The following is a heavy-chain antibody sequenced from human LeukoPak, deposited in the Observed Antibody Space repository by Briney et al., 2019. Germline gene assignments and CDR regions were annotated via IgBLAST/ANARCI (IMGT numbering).Heavy chain of an antibody. CDR1: GFTFSDYT. D-gene: IGHD6-13*01. Sequence: GGSLRLSCAASGFTFSDYTMQWVRQAPGKGLEWVALLPPDGSYQYYADSLKGRFTISRDNFKNALYLQMNSLRLEDTAVYYCARGLHDRSWYGAHWVQGTLLSVSS. CDR2: LPPDGSYQ. J-gene: IGHJ4*02. V-gene: IGHV3-30*04. CDR3: ARGLHDRSWYGAH.